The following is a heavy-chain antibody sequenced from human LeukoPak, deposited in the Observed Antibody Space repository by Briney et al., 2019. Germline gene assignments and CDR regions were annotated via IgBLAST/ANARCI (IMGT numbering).Heavy chain of an antibody. Sequence: SETLSLTCTVSGGSISNYYWGWIRQPPGKGLEWIGEINHSGSTNYNPSLKSRVTISVDTSKNQFSLKLSSVTAADTAVYYCARGSYNYYDSSGTNFDYWGQGTLVTVSS. CDR2: INHSGST. CDR1: GGSISNYY. J-gene: IGHJ4*02. D-gene: IGHD3-22*01. V-gene: IGHV4-34*01. CDR3: ARGSYNYYDSSGTNFDY.